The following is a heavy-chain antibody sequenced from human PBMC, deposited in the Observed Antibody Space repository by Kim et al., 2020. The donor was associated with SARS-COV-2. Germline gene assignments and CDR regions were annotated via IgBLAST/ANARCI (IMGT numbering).Heavy chain of an antibody. CDR2: AYYIGKT. J-gene: IGHJ6*01. CDR1: GGSLSSSSYY. D-gene: IGHD6-19*01. Sequence: SETLSLTCTVSGGSLSSSSYYWGWIRQPPGKGLEWIGTAYYIGKTYYNPSLKSRVTISVDTSKNQFSLKLGSVTAADTAVYYGARHQRDSSGWYVAFYY. V-gene: IGHV4-39*01. CDR3: ARHQRDSSGWYVAFYY.